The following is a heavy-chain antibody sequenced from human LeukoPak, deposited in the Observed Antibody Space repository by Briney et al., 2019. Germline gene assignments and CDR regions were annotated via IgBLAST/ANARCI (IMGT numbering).Heavy chain of an antibody. CDR3: ARVYDSSGYYYGEDY. CDR2: IYYSGST. Sequence: NPSETLSLTCTVSGGSISSYYWSWIRQPPGKGLEWIGYIYYSGSTNYNPSLKSRVTISVDTSKNQFSLKLSSVTAADTAVYYCARVYDSSGYYYGEDYWGQGTLVTVSS. V-gene: IGHV4-59*01. CDR1: GGSISSYY. J-gene: IGHJ4*02. D-gene: IGHD3-22*01.